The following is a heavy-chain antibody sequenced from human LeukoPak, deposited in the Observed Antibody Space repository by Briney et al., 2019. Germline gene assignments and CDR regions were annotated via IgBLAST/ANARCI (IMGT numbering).Heavy chain of an antibody. CDR1: GFTVSSNY. Sequence: PGGSLRLSCAASGFTVSSNYMSWVRQAPGKGLEWVSVIYSGGSTYYADSVKGRFTISRDNSKNTLYLQMNSLRAEDTAVYYCHTAMVTIYGMDVWGQGITVTVSS. CDR2: IYSGGST. D-gene: IGHD5-18*01. J-gene: IGHJ6*02. CDR3: HTAMVTIYGMDV. V-gene: IGHV3-53*01.